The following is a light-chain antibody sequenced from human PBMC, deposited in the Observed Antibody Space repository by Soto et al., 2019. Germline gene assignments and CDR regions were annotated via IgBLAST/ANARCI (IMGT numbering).Light chain of an antibody. CDR2: GAS. CDR1: QSVSNN. Sequence: EIVLTQSPATLYLSPGERATFSCRASQSVSNNYLAWYQQKPGQAPRRLIYGASTRATGIPDRFSGSGSGTEFTLTISSLQPEDFAVYYCEQYNNWFSITFGQGTRLAIK. CDR3: EQYNNWFSIT. J-gene: IGKJ5*01. V-gene: IGKV3D-15*01.